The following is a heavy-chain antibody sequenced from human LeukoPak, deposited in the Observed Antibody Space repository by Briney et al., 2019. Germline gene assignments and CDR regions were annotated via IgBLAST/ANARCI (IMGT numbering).Heavy chain of an antibody. D-gene: IGHD1-7*01. V-gene: IGHV1-18*01. CDR3: AREDWNYSGFDI. CDR2: ISAYNGNT. Sequence: ASVKVSCKASGYTFTSYGISWVRQAPGQGLEWMGWISAYNGNTNYAQKLQGRVTITADESTSTAYMELSSLRSEDTAVYYCAREDWNYSGFDIWGQGTMVTVSS. CDR1: GYTFTSYG. J-gene: IGHJ3*02.